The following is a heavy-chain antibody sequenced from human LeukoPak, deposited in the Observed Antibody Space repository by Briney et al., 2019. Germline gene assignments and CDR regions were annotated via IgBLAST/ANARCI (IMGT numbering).Heavy chain of an antibody. D-gene: IGHD3-22*01. CDR3: ARPGRGYYDY. CDR1: GDGVSSNSAT. CDR2: TYFRSKWIY. V-gene: IGHV6-1*01. Sequence: SQTLSLTCAISGDGVSSNSATWHWIRQSPSRGLEWLARTYFRSKWIYDYAPSLKSRLTISPDTSKNQFALQLNSVTPEDTAVYFCARPGRGYYDYWGQGTLATVSS. J-gene: IGHJ4*02.